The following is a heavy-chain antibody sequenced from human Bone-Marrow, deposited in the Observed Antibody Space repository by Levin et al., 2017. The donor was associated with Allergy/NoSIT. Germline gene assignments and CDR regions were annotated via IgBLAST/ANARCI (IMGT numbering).Heavy chain of an antibody. Sequence: GESLKISCAASGFTFSNYAVSWVRQAPGKGLEWVSAIGGSGGSAYYTDSVKGRFTISTDNSKNTLYLQMNSLRAEDTAVYYCAKDGGMIFVVVTPWYYFDYWGQGTLVTVSS. V-gene: IGHV3-23*01. J-gene: IGHJ4*02. D-gene: IGHD3-3*01. CDR1: GFTFSNYA. CDR2: IGGSGGSA. CDR3: AKDGGMIFVVVTPWYYFDY.